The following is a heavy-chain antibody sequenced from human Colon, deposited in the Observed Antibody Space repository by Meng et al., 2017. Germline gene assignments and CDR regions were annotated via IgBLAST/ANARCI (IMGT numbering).Heavy chain of an antibody. CDR3: ARGFWKSGFDS. J-gene: IGHJ5*02. D-gene: IGHD3-3*01. CDR1: GDHVPRSTTA. CDR2: TYYTSKWNN. V-gene: IGHV6-1*01. Sequence: QVQLQPAGPGLVKPSQTLSPPLAPSGDHVPRSTTAWNWIRQSPSRGLEWLGRTYYTSKWNNDYAVSVRSRITINADTSKSQSSLHLNSVTPEDTAVYHCARGFWKSGFDSWGQGTLVTVSS.